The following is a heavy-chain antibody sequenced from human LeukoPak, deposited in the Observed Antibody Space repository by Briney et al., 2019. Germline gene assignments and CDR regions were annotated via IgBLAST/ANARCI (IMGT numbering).Heavy chain of an antibody. Sequence: SETLSLTCTVSGGSISSRGYYWSWIRQPPGKGLEWIGSIYYSGSTNYNPSLKSRVTISVDTSKNQFSLKLSSVTAADTAVYYCARASHGSGKFDYWGQGTLVTVSS. J-gene: IGHJ4*02. CDR2: IYYSGST. CDR3: ARASHGSGKFDY. D-gene: IGHD6-19*01. V-gene: IGHV4-39*07. CDR1: GGSISSRGYY.